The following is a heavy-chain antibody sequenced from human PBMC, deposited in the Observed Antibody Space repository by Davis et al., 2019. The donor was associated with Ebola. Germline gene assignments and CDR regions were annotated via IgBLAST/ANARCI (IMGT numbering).Heavy chain of an antibody. Sequence: SETLSLTCTVSGGSISSYYWSWIRQPPGKGLEWIGYIYYSGSTNYRPSLKRRVSISADTSKNQFSLRLSSVTAADTAVYYCARDYVYWGQGTLVTVSS. V-gene: IGHV4-59*12. CDR1: GGSISSYY. CDR3: ARDYVY. D-gene: IGHD1-14*01. CDR2: IYYSGST. J-gene: IGHJ4*02.